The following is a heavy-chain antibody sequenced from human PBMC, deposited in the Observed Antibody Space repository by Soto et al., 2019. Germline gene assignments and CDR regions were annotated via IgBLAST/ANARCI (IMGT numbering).Heavy chain of an antibody. CDR2: INAGNGDT. D-gene: IGHD3-22*01. V-gene: IGHV1-3*01. CDR1: GYSFTTYA. Sequence: SVKVSCKASGYSFTTYAIHWVRQAPGQRLEWLGWINAGNGDTKYSQKFQGRVTITRDKSASTAYMELSSLRSEDTAVYYCARDLGVVVIDYWGQGTLVTVSS. J-gene: IGHJ4*02. CDR3: ARDLGVVVIDY.